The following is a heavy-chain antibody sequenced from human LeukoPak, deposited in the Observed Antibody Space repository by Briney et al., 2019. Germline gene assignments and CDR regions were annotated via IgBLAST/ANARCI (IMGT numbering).Heavy chain of an antibody. V-gene: IGHV4-61*01. J-gene: IGHJ4*02. D-gene: IGHD3-9*01. Sequence: PSETLSLTCTVSGGSVSSGSYYWSWIRQPPGKGLEWIGYIYYSGSTNYNPSLKSRVTISVDTSKNQFSPKLSSVTAADTAVYYCARTGTDYDILTGYFDYWGQGTLVTVSS. CDR2: IYYSGST. CDR1: GGSVSSGSYY. CDR3: ARTGTDYDILTGYFDY.